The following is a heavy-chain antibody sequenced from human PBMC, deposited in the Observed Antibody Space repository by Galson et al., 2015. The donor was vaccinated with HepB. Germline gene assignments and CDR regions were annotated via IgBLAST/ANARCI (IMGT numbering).Heavy chain of an antibody. CDR1: GFTFSTYS. D-gene: IGHD5/OR15-5a*01. Sequence: SLRLSCAASGFTFSTYSMNWVRQAPGKGLEWASSISSSGDYIYYADSVEGRFTISRDNAKNSLYLQMNSLRVENTAVYYCARGPGLEFDYWGQGTLVTVSS. J-gene: IGHJ4*02. CDR2: ISSSGDYI. V-gene: IGHV3-21*01. CDR3: ARGPGLEFDY.